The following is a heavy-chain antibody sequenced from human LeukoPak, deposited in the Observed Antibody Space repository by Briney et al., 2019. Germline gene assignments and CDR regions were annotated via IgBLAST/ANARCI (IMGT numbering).Heavy chain of an antibody. CDR3: AGAPAGGSDWLSPFDY. CDR2: IYYSGTT. Sequence: SETLSLTCTVPGVSIRSTTLYWGWVRQSPGTGLEWIATIYYSGTTYYNPSLKSRVTISVDTSKNQFSLKLTSVTAADTAIYYCAGAPAGGSDWLSPFDYWGQGTLVTVSS. CDR1: GVSIRSTTLY. J-gene: IGHJ4*02. V-gene: IGHV4-39*01. D-gene: IGHD3-9*01.